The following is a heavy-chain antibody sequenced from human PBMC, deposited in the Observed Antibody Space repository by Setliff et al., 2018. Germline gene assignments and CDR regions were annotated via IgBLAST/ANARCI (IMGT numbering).Heavy chain of an antibody. CDR1: GFTFSNYY. Sequence: SGGSLRLSCAASGFTFSNYYMHWVRQAPGKGLVWVSRITSDGSSTTYADSVKGRFTISRDNAKSTLYLQMNSLRAEDTAVYYCARDVFCSGGSCDNWFDPWGQGTLVTAPQ. CDR3: ARDVFCSGGSCDNWFDP. J-gene: IGHJ5*02. V-gene: IGHV3-74*01. CDR2: ITSDGSST. D-gene: IGHD2-15*01.